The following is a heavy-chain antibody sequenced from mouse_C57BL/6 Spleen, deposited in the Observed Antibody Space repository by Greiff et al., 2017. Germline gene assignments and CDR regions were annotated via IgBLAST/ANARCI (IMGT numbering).Heavy chain of an antibody. Sequence: VQGVESGPGLVAPSQSLSITCTVSGFSLTSYGVSWVRQPPGQGLEWLGVIWGAGSTHYHSPLFSSLSISKDNSKSQVSLKLHSLQTDDTATYYCAKFDGDVWGTGTTVTVAS. CDR3: AKFDGDV. CDR2: IWGAGST. J-gene: IGHJ1*03. CDR1: GFSLTSYG. V-gene: IGHV2-3*01.